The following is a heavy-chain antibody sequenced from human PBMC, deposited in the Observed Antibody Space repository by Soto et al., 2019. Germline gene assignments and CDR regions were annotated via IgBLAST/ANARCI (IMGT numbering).Heavy chain of an antibody. V-gene: IGHV3-15*01. CDR3: TSPLHPLKLPLWTGLGE. CDR1: GFTFSKAW. Sequence: EVQLVESGGGLVKPGGSLRLSCAASGFTFSKAWMSWVRQAPGKGLEWVGRIKSETDGGTTDYAAPVKGRFTISRDDSKNTLYLQMNSLKTEDIAVYYCTSPLHPLKLPLWTGLGEWGQGTLVTVSS. CDR2: IKSETDGGTT. D-gene: IGHD3-16*01. J-gene: IGHJ4*02.